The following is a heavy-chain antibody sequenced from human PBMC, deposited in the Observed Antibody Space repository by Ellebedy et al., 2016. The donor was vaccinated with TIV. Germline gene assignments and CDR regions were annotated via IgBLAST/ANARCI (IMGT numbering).Heavy chain of an antibody. CDR2: IYPDDSDT. CDR3: ASQVNSTGWLNFDY. J-gene: IGHJ4*02. V-gene: IGHV5-51*01. D-gene: IGHD2/OR15-2a*01. CDR1: KYIFNNYW. Sequence: GESLKISCQGSKYIFNNYWIGWVRQMPGKGLEWMGIIYPDDSDTTYSPSFQGQVNISVDKSIRTAYLQWSSLKASDTAVYYCASQVNSTGWLNFDYWGQGTLVTVSS.